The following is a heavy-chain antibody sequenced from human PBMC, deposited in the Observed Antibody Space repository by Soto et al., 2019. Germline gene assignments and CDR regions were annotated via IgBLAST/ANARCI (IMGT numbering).Heavy chain of an antibody. CDR3: AKDGFRITMIVVVTYFDY. CDR2: IYYSGST. D-gene: IGHD3-22*01. CDR1: GGSISGGGYY. J-gene: IGHJ4*02. V-gene: IGHV4-31*11. Sequence: PSETLSLTCAVSGGSISGGGYYWSWIRQHPGKGLEWIGYIYYSGSTYYNPSLKSRVTISVETSKNQFSLKLSSVTAEDTAVYYCAKDGFRITMIVVVTYFDYWGQGTLVTVSS.